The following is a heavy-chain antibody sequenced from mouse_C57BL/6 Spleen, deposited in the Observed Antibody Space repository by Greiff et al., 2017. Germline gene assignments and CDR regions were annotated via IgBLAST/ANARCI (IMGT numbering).Heavy chain of an antibody. CDR1: GYTFTSYW. CDR3: ARFSSLYYFDY. Sequence: VQLQQPGAELVRPGSSVKLSCKASGYTFTSYWMHWVKQRPIQGLDWIGNIDPSDSETHYNQKFKDKATLTVDKSSSTAYMQLSSLTSEDSAVYYCARFSSLYYFDYWGQGTTLTVSS. V-gene: IGHV1-52*01. CDR2: IDPSDSET. J-gene: IGHJ2*01. D-gene: IGHD1-1*01.